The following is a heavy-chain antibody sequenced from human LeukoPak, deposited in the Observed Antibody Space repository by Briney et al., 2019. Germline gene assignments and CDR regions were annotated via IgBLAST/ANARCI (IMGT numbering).Heavy chain of an antibody. Sequence: SVKVSCKASGGTFSSYAISWVRQAPGQGLEWMGRIIPIFGTANYAQKFQGRVTITADESTSTAYMELSSLRSEDTAVYYCASSAGIVVVPSDFDYWGQGTLVTVSS. CDR3: ASSAGIVVVPSDFDY. CDR1: GGTFSSYA. V-gene: IGHV1-69*13. J-gene: IGHJ4*02. D-gene: IGHD2-21*01. CDR2: IIPIFGTA.